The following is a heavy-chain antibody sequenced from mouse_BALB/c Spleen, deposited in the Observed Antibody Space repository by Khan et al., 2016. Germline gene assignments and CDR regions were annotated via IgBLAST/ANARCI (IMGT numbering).Heavy chain of an antibody. CDR2: IDPYNGVS. D-gene: IGHD2-5*01. Sequence: VQLQQSGPELVKPGASVKVSCKGSGYAFTTYNMYWVKQSHGKSLEWIGYIDPYNGVSSYNQKFKDKATLTVAESSSTAYMHLNSLTSEDSAVYYCARWYSNYVPFAYWGQGTLVTVSA. CDR3: ARWYSNYVPFAY. V-gene: IGHV1S135*01. J-gene: IGHJ3*01. CDR1: GYAFTTYN.